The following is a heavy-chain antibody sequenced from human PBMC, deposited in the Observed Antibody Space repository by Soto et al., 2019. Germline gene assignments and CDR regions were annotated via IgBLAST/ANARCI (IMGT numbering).Heavy chain of an antibody. J-gene: IGHJ5*02. CDR3: ARLGNYDQSLDP. D-gene: IGHD3-22*01. CDR1: GGSFSPNY. Sequence: QVQLQESGPGLVRPSETLSLTCTLSGGSFSPNYWSWLRQPPGKGLEWVGYIYYGGTTSYNPSLKSRVTIPPDTSKRQFSLRLSSVTAADTAVYYRARLGNYDQSLDPWGPGTLVTVSS. CDR2: IYYGGTT. V-gene: IGHV4-59*08.